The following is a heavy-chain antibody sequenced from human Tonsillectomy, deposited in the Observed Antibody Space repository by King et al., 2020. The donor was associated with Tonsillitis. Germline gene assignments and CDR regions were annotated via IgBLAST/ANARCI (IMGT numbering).Heavy chain of an antibody. V-gene: IGHV1-69*01. CDR3: AKGGSGSYTSPFDPFDV. D-gene: IGHD3-10*01. J-gene: IGHJ3*01. CDR1: GGTLSSYP. Sequence: QLVQSGAEVKKPGSSVKVSCKASGGTLSSYPISWVRQAPGQGLEWMGGIIPIFRTAIYAQKFQGRVTITADESTSTAHMELSSLRSEDTAVYYCAKGGSGSYTSPFDPFDVWGQGTMVTVSS. CDR2: IIPIFRTA.